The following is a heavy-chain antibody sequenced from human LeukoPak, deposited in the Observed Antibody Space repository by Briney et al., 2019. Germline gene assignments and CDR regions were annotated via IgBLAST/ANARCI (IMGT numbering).Heavy chain of an antibody. D-gene: IGHD1-26*01. CDR1: GYALTGND. J-gene: IGHJ4*02. CDR3: ATRPLPVGIGPFDY. CDR2: INPFTGDT. V-gene: IGHV1-2*02. Sequence: ASVKVSCKASGYALTGNDYYWVRQAPGQGLEYMGSINPFTGDTNYAQKFQGRVTMTRDTSISTAYMELGGLRFDDTGVYYCATRPLPVGIGPFDYWGLGTPVTVSS.